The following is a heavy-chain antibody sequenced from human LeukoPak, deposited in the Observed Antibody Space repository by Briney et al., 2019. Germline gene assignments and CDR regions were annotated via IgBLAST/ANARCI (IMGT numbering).Heavy chain of an antibody. V-gene: IGHV3-7*01. CDR2: IRQDGGEK. CDR1: GFTFTSYW. D-gene: IGHD6-13*01. Sequence: PGGSLRLSCAVSGFTFTSYWVNWVRQAPGKGLEWVASIRQDGGEKSYVDSVKGRFTISRDNTKNSLYLQMISLRAEDMAVYYCARDGTAPGLYFDLWGQGTLVTVSS. J-gene: IGHJ4*01. CDR3: ARDGTAPGLYFDL.